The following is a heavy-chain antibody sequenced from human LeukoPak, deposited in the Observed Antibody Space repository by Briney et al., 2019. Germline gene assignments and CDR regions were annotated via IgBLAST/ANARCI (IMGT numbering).Heavy chain of an antibody. Sequence: SETLSLTCTVSGGSISSYYWSWIRQPAGKGLEWIGRIYTSGSTNYNPSLKSRVTISVDTSKNQFSLKLSSVTAADTAVYYCARQGIAAAGSPFDYWGRGTLVTVSS. D-gene: IGHD6-13*01. J-gene: IGHJ4*02. CDR3: ARQGIAAAGSPFDY. V-gene: IGHV4-4*07. CDR1: GGSISSYY. CDR2: IYTSGST.